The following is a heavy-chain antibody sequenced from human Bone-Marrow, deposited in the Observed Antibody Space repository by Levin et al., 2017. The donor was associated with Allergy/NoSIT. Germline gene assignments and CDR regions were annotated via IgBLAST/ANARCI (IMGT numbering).Heavy chain of an antibody. Sequence: PGGSLRLSCAASGFTFSSYGMHWVRQAPGKGLEWVAVISYDGSNKYYADSVKGRFTISRDNSKNTLYLQMNSLRAEDTAVYYCAKDFVSPIGYCSSTSCYGVQNWFDPWGQGTLVTVSS. CDR1: GFTFSSYG. D-gene: IGHD2-2*01. CDR3: AKDFVSPIGYCSSTSCYGVQNWFDP. V-gene: IGHV3-30*18. CDR2: ISYDGSNK. J-gene: IGHJ5*02.